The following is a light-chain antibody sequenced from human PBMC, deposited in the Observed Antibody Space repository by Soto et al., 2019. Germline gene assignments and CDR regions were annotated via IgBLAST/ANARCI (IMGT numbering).Light chain of an antibody. Sequence: QSVLTQPASVSGSPGQSITISCTGTSSDIGAYDYVSWYQQHPGKAPKLLIHDVSNRPSGVSNRFSGSKSANTASLTISGLQAEDEADYFCSSFTSSTTLVFGGGTKLTVL. V-gene: IGLV2-14*03. J-gene: IGLJ2*01. CDR1: SSDIGAYDY. CDR3: SSFTSSTTLV. CDR2: DVS.